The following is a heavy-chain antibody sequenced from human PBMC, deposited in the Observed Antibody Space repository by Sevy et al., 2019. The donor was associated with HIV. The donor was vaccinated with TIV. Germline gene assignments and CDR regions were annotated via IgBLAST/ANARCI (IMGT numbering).Heavy chain of an antibody. V-gene: IGHV3-53*01. Sequence: GGSLSLSCAASGFIVSSNYMTWVRQAPGKGLEWVSLIYSGGSIYYADSVKGRFIISKDNSKNTLSLQVNSLSAEDTAMYYCARGTSYYVDYWGQGSLVTVSS. CDR3: ARGTSYYVDY. D-gene: IGHD4-17*01. CDR2: IYSGGSI. CDR1: GFIVSSNY. J-gene: IGHJ4*02.